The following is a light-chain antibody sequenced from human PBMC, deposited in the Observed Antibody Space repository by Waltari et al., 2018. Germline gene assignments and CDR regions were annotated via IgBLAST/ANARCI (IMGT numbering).Light chain of an antibody. V-gene: IGLV2-14*03. J-gene: IGLJ2*01. Sequence: QSVLTQSASVSGSPGQSITISCTGTSGDVVAHNYVSWYQQHPGKAPQLIIYDVSKRPSGVSNRISASKSGNTASLTISGLQAEDEAHYYCNSYTSSTNVVFGGGTKLTVL. CDR2: DVS. CDR3: NSYTSSTNVV. CDR1: SGDVVAHNY.